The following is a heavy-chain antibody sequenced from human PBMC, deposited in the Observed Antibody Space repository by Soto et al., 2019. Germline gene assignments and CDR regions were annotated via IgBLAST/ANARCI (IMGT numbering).Heavy chain of an antibody. J-gene: IGHJ2*01. D-gene: IGHD4-4*01. V-gene: IGHV3-30-3*01. CDR2: ISYDGSNK. CDR1: GFTFSSYA. Sequence: QVQLVESGGGVVQPGRSLRLSCAASGFTFSSYAMHWVRQAPGKGLEWVAVISYDGSNKYYADSVKGRFTISRDNSKNTLYLQMISLRLEDTAVYYCARPLWRDDYNWGYFDLWGRGTLVTVSS. CDR3: ARPLWRDDYNWGYFDL.